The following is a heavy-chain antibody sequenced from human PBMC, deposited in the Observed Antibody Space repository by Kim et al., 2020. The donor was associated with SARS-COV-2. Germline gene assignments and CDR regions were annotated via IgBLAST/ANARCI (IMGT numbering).Heavy chain of an antibody. J-gene: IGHJ6*02. D-gene: IGHD3-10*01. CDR3: ATSGSGSYYYYGRDV. V-gene: IGHV3-30*03. Sequence: DSVKGRFTIARDNSKNTLYLQMNSLRAEDTAVYYCATSGSGSYYYYGRDVWGQGTTVTVSS.